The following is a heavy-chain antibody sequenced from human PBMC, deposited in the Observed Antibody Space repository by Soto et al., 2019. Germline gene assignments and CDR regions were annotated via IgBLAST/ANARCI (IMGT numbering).Heavy chain of an antibody. CDR3: ARAPGCTNGVCYTYYYYYMDV. CDR2: ISGSGGST. CDR1: GFTFSSYA. J-gene: IGHJ6*03. V-gene: IGHV3-23*01. Sequence: GGSLRLSCAASGFTFSSYAMSWVRQAPGKGLEWVSAISGSGGSTYYADSVKGRFTISRDNSKNTLYLQMNSLRAEDTAVYYCARAPGCTNGVCYTYYYYYMDVWGKGTTVTVSS. D-gene: IGHD2-8*01.